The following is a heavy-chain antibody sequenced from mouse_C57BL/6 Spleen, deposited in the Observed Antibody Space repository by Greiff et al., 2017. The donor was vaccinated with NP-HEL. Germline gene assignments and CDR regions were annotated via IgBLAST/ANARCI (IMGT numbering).Heavy chain of an antibody. CDR1: GFTFSDYG. Sequence: EVQRVESGGGLVKPGGSLKLSCAASGFTFSDYGMHWVRQAPAKGLEWVAYISSGSSTIYYADTVKGRFTISRDNAKNTLFLQMTSLRSEDTAMYYCARPYYYGSSGYFDYWGQGTTLTVSS. V-gene: IGHV5-17*01. D-gene: IGHD1-1*01. CDR2: ISSGSSTI. J-gene: IGHJ2*01. CDR3: ARPYYYGSSGYFDY.